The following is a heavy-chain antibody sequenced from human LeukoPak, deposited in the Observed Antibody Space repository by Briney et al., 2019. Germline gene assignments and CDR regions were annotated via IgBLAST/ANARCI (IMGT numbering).Heavy chain of an antibody. CDR1: GFTFSSYW. D-gene: IGHD2-15*01. J-gene: IGHJ6*03. CDR3: ARNQGWWNLGGYNYYMDV. V-gene: IGHV3-7*01. CDR2: IKQDGSEI. Sequence: GGSLRLSCAASGFTFSSYWMTWVRQAPGTGLEWVANIKQDGSEIYYVDSVEGRFTISRDNAKNSLYLQMTSLRAEDTAVYYCARNQGWWNLGGYNYYMDVWDKGTTVTVSS.